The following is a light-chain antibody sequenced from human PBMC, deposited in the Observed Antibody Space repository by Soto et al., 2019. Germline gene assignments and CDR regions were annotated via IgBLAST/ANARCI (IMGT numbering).Light chain of an antibody. Sequence: EVMITQSAATLSVSKGERASLSCRASQSVSSNLAWYQQKPGQAPRLLIYGASTRATGIPARFSGSGSGTEFTLTFCSLQSEDFAVYYCQPRRNWPTVGQGTRLEIK. CDR3: QPRRNWPT. J-gene: IGKJ5*01. V-gene: IGKV3-15*01. CDR1: QSVSSN. CDR2: GAS.